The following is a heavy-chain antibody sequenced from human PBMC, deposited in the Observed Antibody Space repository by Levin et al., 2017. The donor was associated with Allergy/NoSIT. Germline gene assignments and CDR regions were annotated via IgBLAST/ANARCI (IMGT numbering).Heavy chain of an antibody. CDR3: ASLWLDYYDSSGRYFDY. Sequence: PGGSLRLSCAASGFTVSSNYMTWVRQAPGKGLEWVSVIYSGGSTYYADSVKGRFTISRDNSKNTLYLQMNSLRAEDTAVYYCASLWLDYYDSSGRYFDYWGQGTLVTVSS. J-gene: IGHJ4*02. CDR1: GFTVSSNY. D-gene: IGHD3-22*01. CDR2: IYSGGST. V-gene: IGHV3-53*01.